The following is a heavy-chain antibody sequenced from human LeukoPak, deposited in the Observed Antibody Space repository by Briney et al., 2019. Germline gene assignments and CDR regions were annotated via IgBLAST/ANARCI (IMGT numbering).Heavy chain of an antibody. V-gene: IGHV1-69*04. D-gene: IGHD3-16*02. Sequence: ASVKVSCKASGYTFTSYYMHWVRQAPGQGLEWMGRIIPTLNVANFAQKFKGRVSITADKSTNTAHLELNSLRAEDTAVYYCTREGVYSPDPTSYHRLPFDIWGKGTLVIVSS. J-gene: IGHJ3*02. CDR3: TREGVYSPDPTSYHRLPFDI. CDR1: GYTFTSYY. CDR2: IIPTLNVA.